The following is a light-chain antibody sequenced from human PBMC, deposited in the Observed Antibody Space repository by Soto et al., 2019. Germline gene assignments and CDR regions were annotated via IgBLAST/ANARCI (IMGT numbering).Light chain of an antibody. Sequence: DIQMTQSPSSLSASVGDTVTITCRASQSISTYLTWYQQKPGKAPKLLIYAAYTLQSGVPSRFSGSGSGTDFTLTISSLQAEDFAAYYCQQSYNMPLTFGQGTKVEIK. J-gene: IGKJ1*01. V-gene: IGKV1-39*01. CDR2: AAY. CDR3: QQSYNMPLT. CDR1: QSISTY.